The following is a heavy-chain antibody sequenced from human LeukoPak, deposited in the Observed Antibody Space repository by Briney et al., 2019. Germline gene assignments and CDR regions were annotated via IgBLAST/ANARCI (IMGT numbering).Heavy chain of an antibody. Sequence: SETLSLTCTVSGGSISSYYWSWIRQPAGKGLEWIGRIYTSGSTNYNPSLKSRVTMSVDTSKNQFSLKLSSVTAADTAVYYCARDRFGWVVPAAIPDYYYMDVWGKGTTVTVSS. CDR2: IYTSGST. CDR3: ARDRFGWVVPAAIPDYYYMDV. J-gene: IGHJ6*03. CDR1: GGSISSYY. V-gene: IGHV4-4*07. D-gene: IGHD2-2*02.